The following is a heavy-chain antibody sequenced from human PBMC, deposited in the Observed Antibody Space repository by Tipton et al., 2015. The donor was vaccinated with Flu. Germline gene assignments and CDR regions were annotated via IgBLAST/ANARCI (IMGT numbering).Heavy chain of an antibody. D-gene: IGHD3-22*01. CDR1: GGSISDPF. J-gene: IGHJ6*02. V-gene: IGHV4-59*11. CDR3: ARGLFHGGNSYSGMDV. Sequence: TLSLTCTVSGGSISDPFWSWIRQPPGKGLEWVGYIHYSGVTKYSPSLMSRVTISLDTSKNQFSLRLSSVTAADTAVYYCARGLFHGGNSYSGMDVWGQGTTVTVSS. CDR2: IHYSGVT.